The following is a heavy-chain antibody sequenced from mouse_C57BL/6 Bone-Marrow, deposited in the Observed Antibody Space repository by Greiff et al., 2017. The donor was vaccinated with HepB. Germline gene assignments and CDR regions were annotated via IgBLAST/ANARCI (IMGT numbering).Heavy chain of an antibody. D-gene: IGHD2-3*01. CDR3: ARSGGYCLHWYFDV. J-gene: IGHJ1*03. CDR2: IHPNSGST. Sequence: QVQLKQPGAELVKPGASVKLSCKASGYTFTSYWMHWVKQRPGQGLEWIGMIHPNSGSTNYNEKFKSKATLTVDKSSSTAYMQLSSLTSEDSADYYGARSGGYCLHWYFDVWGTGTTVTVSS. CDR1: GYTFTSYW. V-gene: IGHV1-64*01.